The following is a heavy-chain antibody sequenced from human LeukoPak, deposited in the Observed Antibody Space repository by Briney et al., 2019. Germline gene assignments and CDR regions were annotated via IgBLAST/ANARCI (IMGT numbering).Heavy chain of an antibody. V-gene: IGHV3-48*02. CDR2: ISTSSSTI. CDR3: ARGLQTTDQ. CDR1: GFTFSSYW. J-gene: IGHJ4*02. D-gene: IGHD4/OR15-4a*01. Sequence: PGGSLRLSCAASGFTFSSYWMSWVRQAPGKGLEWVSYISTSSSTIYYADSVKGRFTITRDNAENSLCLQMNSLRDEDTAVYYCARGLQTTDQWGQGTLVTVSS.